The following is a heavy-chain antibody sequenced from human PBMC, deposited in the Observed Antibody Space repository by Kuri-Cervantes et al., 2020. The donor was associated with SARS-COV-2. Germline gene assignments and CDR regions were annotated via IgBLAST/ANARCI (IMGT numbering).Heavy chain of an antibody. CDR3: ARNGEIISSSSYFDY. CDR2: IYYSGIT. CDR1: TFSSYW. V-gene: IGHV4-39*07. D-gene: IGHD6-6*01. J-gene: IGHJ4*02. Sequence: TFSSYWMSWVRQPPGKGLEWIGSIYYSGITYYSPSLEGRVTISVDTSKNQFSLKLYSVTAADTAIYYCARNGEIISSSSYFDYWGRGTLVTVSS.